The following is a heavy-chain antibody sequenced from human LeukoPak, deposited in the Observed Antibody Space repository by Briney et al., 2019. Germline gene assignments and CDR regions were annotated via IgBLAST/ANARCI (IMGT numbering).Heavy chain of an antibody. CDR2: INGGGNTT. Sequence: PGGSLRLSCAASGFAFSSFAMGWVRQSPGKGLDWLSTINGGGNTTFYADSVKGRFTISRDNSKNTLYLHMDSLRPDDTAIYYCTKELHVAVAVADYYYFYMDVWGRGTAVTVSS. J-gene: IGHJ6*03. V-gene: IGHV3-23*01. D-gene: IGHD6-19*01. CDR1: GFAFSSFA. CDR3: TKELHVAVAVADYYYFYMDV.